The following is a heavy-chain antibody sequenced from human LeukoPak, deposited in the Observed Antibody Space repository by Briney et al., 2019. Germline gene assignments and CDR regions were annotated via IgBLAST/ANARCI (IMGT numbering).Heavy chain of an antibody. CDR2: MKQDVSEI. CDR1: GFTFSSDW. D-gene: IGHD3-16*02. J-gene: IGHJ4*02. Sequence: PGGSLRLSCAASGFTFSSDWMTGVGQARGKGREWVAYMKQDVSEIYYVDSVKGRFTISRDNANNSLYLQMNSLRAEDTALYYCARGVYQFDYWGQGTLVTVSS. CDR3: ARGVYQFDY. V-gene: IGHV3-7*01.